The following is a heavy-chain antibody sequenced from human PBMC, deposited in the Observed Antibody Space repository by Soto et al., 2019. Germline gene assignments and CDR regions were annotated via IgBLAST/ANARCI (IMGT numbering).Heavy chain of an antibody. CDR1: GYTFTSYD. CDR3: ARGGITGKGYNWFDP. V-gene: IGHV1-8*01. Sequence: ASVKVSCKASGYTFTSYDINWVRQATGQGPEWMGWMNPNSGNTGYAQKFQGRVTMTRNTSISTAYMELSSLRSEDTAVYYCARGGITGKGYNWFDPWGQGTLVTVSS. CDR2: MNPNSGNT. D-gene: IGHD1-20*01. J-gene: IGHJ5*02.